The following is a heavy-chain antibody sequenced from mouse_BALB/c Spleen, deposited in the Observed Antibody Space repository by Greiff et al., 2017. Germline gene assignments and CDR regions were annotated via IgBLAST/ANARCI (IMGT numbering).Heavy chain of an antibody. CDR2: ISSGGGST. CDR3: ARHPQIFYYGYDYYFDY. D-gene: IGHD2-2*01. J-gene: IGHJ2*01. V-gene: IGHV5-12-1*01. Sequence: EVKLEESGGGLVKPGGSLKLSCAASGFAFSSYDMSWVRQTPEKRLEWVAYISSGGGSTYYPDTVKGRFTISRDNAKNTLYLQMSSLKSEDTAMYYCARHPQIFYYGYDYYFDYWGQGTTLTVSS. CDR1: GFAFSSYD.